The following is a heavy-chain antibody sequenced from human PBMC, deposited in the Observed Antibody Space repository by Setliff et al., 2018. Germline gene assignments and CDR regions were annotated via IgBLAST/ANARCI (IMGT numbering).Heavy chain of an antibody. CDR1: GYTFTSYG. CDR3: ARVRACVCGELQFLGYFDY. Sequence: ASVKVSCKASGYTFTSYGISWVRQAPGQGLEWMGWISAYNGNTNYAQKLQGRVTMTTDTSTSTAYMELRSLRSDDTAVYYCARVRACVCGELQFLGYFDYWGQGTLVTSPQ. D-gene: IGHD3-3*01. J-gene: IGHJ4*02. V-gene: IGHV1-18*01. CDR2: ISAYNGNT.